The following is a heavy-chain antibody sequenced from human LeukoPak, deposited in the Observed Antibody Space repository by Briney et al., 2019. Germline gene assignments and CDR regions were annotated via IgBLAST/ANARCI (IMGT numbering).Heavy chain of an antibody. CDR2: IYSGGST. CDR1: GFTVSSNY. J-gene: IGHJ6*03. Sequence: PGGSLRLSCAASGFTVSSNYMSWVRQAPGKGLEWVSVIYSGGSTYYADSVKGRLTISRDNSKNTLYLQMNSLRAEDTAVYYCARAPENYYYYYMDVWGKGTTVTVSS. V-gene: IGHV3-53*01. D-gene: IGHD1-14*01. CDR3: ARAPENYYYYYMDV.